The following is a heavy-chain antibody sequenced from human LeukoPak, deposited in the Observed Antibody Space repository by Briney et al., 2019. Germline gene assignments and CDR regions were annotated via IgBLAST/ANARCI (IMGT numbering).Heavy chain of an antibody. CDR1: GGSISSSSYY. CDR2: ISSSSYI. D-gene: IGHD3-10*01. V-gene: IGHV3-69-1*01. CDR3: ARDRLAVRGVIYY. J-gene: IGHJ4*02. Sequence: ETLSLTCTVSGGSISSSSYYWGWIRQPPGKGLEWVSSISSSSYIYYADSVKGRFTISRDNAKNSLYLQMNSLRAEDTAVYYCARDRLAVRGVIYYWGQGTLVTVSS.